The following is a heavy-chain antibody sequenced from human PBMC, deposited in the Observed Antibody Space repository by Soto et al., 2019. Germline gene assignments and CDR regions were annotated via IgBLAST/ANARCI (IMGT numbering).Heavy chain of an antibody. CDR1: VFTSSG. CDR2: IGTHNDNT. J-gene: IGHJ3*01. CDR3: AREGILGLFDAYDL. V-gene: IGHV1-18*04. D-gene: IGHD3-3*01. Sequence: ASVKVSCKASVFTSSGISWVRQAPRQRHEWMGRIGTHNDNTIYTQKFQGRVIMNMDTSTITVYMELRCLRPDDTAVYLCAREGILGLFDAYDLWGQGTMVTVSS.